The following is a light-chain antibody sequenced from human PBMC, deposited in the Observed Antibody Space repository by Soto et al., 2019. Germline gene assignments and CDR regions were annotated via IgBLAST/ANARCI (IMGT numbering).Light chain of an antibody. Sequence: QSVLTQPASGSGSPGQASPIFFTGASRDLGDYNYVSWYQQHPGKAPKLMIYNVSSRPSGVSDRFSGSKSGNTASLTISGLQAEDEADYYCTSYTTTGTYVFATGTKVTVL. CDR1: SRDLGDYNY. J-gene: IGLJ1*01. CDR3: TSYTTTGTYV. CDR2: NVS. V-gene: IGLV2-14*03.